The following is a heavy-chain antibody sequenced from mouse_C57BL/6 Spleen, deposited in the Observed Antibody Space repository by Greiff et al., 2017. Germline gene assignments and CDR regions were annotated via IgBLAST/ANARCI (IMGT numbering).Heavy chain of an antibody. Sequence: QVQLQQPGAELVKPGASVKLSCTASGYTFTSYWMHWVKQRPGRGLEWIGRIVPNSGGTKYNEKFKSKATLTGDKPSSTAYMKLSSLTSEDSAVYYCARHYTLYFDVWGTGTTVTVSS. D-gene: IGHD2-12*01. CDR3: ARHYTLYFDV. V-gene: IGHV1-72*01. CDR1: GYTFTSYW. CDR2: IVPNSGGT. J-gene: IGHJ1*03.